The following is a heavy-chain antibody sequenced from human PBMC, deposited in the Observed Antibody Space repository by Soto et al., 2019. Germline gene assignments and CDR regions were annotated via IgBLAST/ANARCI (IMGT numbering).Heavy chain of an antibody. CDR1: GFTFSDYA. CDR3: AKGGRITIFGVVIIPEAYYYYGMDV. CDR2: ISGSGGST. D-gene: IGHD3-3*01. V-gene: IGHV3-23*01. Sequence: EVQLLESGGGLVQPGGSLRLSCGASGFTFSDYAMSWVRQAPGKGLEWVSGISGSGGSTYYADSVKGRFTISRDNSKNTLYLQMNSLRAEDTAVYYCAKGGRITIFGVVIIPEAYYYYGMDVWGQGTTVTVSS. J-gene: IGHJ6*02.